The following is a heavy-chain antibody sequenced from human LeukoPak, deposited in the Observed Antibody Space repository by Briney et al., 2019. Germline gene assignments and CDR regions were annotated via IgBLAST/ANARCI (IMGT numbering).Heavy chain of an antibody. J-gene: IGHJ4*02. D-gene: IGHD6-6*01. Sequence: GGFLRLSCAASGFTFSTYGMNWVRQAPGKGLEWVSAISDSGSDTYYADSVKGRFTVSRDNSKNTMYLQMNSLRAEDTAVYYCAKRVPYSSSSVYFDFWGQGTLVTVSS. CDR3: AKRVPYSSSSVYFDF. V-gene: IGHV3-23*01. CDR2: ISDSGSDT. CDR1: GFTFSTYG.